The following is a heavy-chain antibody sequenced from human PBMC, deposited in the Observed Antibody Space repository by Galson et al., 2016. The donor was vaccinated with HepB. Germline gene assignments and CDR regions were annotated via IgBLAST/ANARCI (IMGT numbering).Heavy chain of an antibody. CDR1: GFTFSTYT. CDR3: ATGYSYGLDY. D-gene: IGHD5-18*01. V-gene: IGHV3-21*01. Sequence: SLRLSCAASGFTFSTYTMNWVRQAPGKGLEWVSSISSTTGYKYYTDSLKGRFTISRDNAKNSLFLQMNSLRAEDTAVYYCATGYSYGLDYWGPGTLVTVSS. J-gene: IGHJ4*02. CDR2: ISSTTGYK.